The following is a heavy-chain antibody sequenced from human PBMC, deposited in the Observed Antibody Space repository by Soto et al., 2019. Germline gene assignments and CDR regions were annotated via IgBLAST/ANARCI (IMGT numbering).Heavy chain of an antibody. CDR1: GFTFEDFA. CDR2: NRWNGEAV. D-gene: IGHD6-6*01. V-gene: IGHV3-9*01. Sequence: SLSLSCSASGFTFEDFAMHWVRRVPGKGLEWVAGNRWNGEAVGYAASVKGRCTSSRDNAKKLLFLQLNSLRVDDTALYYFVKDGEAASLGWSDTWGQGP. J-gene: IGHJ5*02. CDR3: VKDGEAASLGWSDT.